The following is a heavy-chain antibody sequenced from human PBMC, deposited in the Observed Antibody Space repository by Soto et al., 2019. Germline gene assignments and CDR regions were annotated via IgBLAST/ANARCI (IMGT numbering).Heavy chain of an antibody. D-gene: IGHD3-3*01. CDR3: ARTYYDFWSVSARPDYYYYYGMDV. CDR2: INAGNGNT. V-gene: IGHV1-3*01. CDR1: GYTFTSYA. Sequence: ASVKVSCKASGYTFTSYAMHWVRQAPGQRLEWMGWINAGNGNTKDSQKFQGRVTITRDTSASTAYMELSSLRSEDTAVYYCARTYYDFWSVSARPDYYYYYGMDVWGQGTTVTVSS. J-gene: IGHJ6*02.